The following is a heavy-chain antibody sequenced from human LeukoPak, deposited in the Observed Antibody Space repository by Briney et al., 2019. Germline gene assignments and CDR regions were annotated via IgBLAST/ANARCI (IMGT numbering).Heavy chain of an antibody. V-gene: IGHV1-2*02. CDR3: ARGPIVGPTKGFDP. J-gene: IGHJ5*02. D-gene: IGHD1-26*01. Sequence: GASVKVSCKATGYTFTDYYMHWVRQAPGQGLKWMGWINPKSGGTDYAQQFQGRVTMTRDTSISTFYMELSSLRPDDTAVYYCARGPIVGPTKGFDPWGQGTLVTVSS. CDR1: GYTFTDYY. CDR2: INPKSGGT.